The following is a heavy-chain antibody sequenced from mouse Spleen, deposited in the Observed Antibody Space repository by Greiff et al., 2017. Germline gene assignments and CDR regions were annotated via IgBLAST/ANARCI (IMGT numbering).Heavy chain of an antibody. CDR2: INPSSGYT. V-gene: IGHV1-4*01. CDR1: GYTFTSYT. D-gene: IGHD2-4*01. J-gene: IGHJ3*01. Sequence: VQLQESGAELARPGASVKMSCKASGYTFTSYTMHWVKQRPGQGLEWIGYINPSSGYTKYNQKFKDKATLTADKSSSTAYMQLSSLTSEDSAVYYCAREGPYDYFWFAYWGQGTLVTVSA. CDR3: AREGPYDYFWFAY.